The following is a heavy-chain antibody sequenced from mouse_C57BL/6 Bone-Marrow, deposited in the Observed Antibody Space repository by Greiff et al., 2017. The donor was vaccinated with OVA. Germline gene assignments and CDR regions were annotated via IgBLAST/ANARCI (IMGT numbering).Heavy chain of an antibody. D-gene: IGHD2-3*01. Sequence: EVQLQQSGPELVKPGASVKISCKASGYTFTDYYMNWVKQSHGKSLEWLGDINPNNGGTSYNQKFKGKATLTVDKSSSTAYMELRSLTSEDSAVYYCASGGWLLPYAMDYWGQGTSVTVSS. CDR3: ASGGWLLPYAMDY. CDR2: INPNNGGT. V-gene: IGHV1-26*01. CDR1: GYTFTDYY. J-gene: IGHJ4*01.